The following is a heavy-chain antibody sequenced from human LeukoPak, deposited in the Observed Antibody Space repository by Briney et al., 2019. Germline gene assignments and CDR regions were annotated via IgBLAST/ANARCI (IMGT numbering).Heavy chain of an antibody. V-gene: IGHV4-59*01. D-gene: IGHD4-11*01. CDR3: AKEGDYRVLDP. CDR1: GDSINTYY. CDR2: IYDRGST. J-gene: IGHJ5*02. Sequence: SETLSLTCSASGDSINTYYWSWIRQPPGQALEWIGYIYDRGSTNFNPSLKSRVTMSLDTSKKQFSLKLRSMTAADTAVYYCAKEGDYRVLDPWGQGILVTVSS.